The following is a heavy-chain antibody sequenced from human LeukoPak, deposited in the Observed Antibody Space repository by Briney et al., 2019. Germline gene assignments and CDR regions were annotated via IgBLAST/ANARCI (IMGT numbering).Heavy chain of an antibody. CDR1: GGSFSGYY. Sequence: SETLSLTCAVYGGSFSGYYSSWIRQPPGKGREWIGEINHSGSTNYNPSLKSRVTISVDTSTNQFSMKLSSVTAADTAVYYCAREPGTLWVQWLVPPDAFDIWGQGTVVTVSS. CDR2: INHSGST. J-gene: IGHJ3*02. V-gene: IGHV4-34*01. D-gene: IGHD6-19*01. CDR3: AREPGTLWVQWLVPPDAFDI.